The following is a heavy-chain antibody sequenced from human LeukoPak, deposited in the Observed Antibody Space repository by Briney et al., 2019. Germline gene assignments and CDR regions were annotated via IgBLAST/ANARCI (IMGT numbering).Heavy chain of an antibody. CDR3: ARDRETLVVAATPDAFDI. CDR2: ISSSSSYI. V-gene: IGHV3-21*01. J-gene: IGHJ3*02. D-gene: IGHD2-15*01. CDR1: GFTFSSYS. Sequence: GGSLRLSCAASGFTFSSYSMNWVRQAPGKGLEWVSSISSSSSYIYYADSVKGRFTISRGNAKNSLYLQMNSLRAEDTAVYYCARDRETLVVAATPDAFDIWGQGTMVTVSS.